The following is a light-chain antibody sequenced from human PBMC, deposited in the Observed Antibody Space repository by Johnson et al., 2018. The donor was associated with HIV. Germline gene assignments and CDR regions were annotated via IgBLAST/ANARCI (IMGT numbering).Light chain of an antibody. Sequence: QSVLTQPPSVSAAPGQKVTISCSGSSSNIGNNYVSWYQQLPGRAPKLLIYDNNKRPSGIPDRFSGSKSGTSATLGITGLQTGDEADYYCGTWGSSLLRVGFFGTGTKVTVL. CDR1: SSNIGNNY. V-gene: IGLV1-51*01. J-gene: IGLJ1*01. CDR3: GTWGSSLLRVGF. CDR2: DNN.